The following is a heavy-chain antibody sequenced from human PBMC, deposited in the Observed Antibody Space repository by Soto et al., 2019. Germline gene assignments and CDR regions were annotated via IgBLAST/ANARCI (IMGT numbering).Heavy chain of an antibody. Sequence: PGGSLRLSCAASGFTFSDYYMSWIRQAPGKRLEWVSYISSSSSYTNYADSVKGRFTISRDNAKNSLYLQMNSLRAEDTAVYYCARYYGGSYYYYGMDVWGQGTTVTVSS. CDR2: ISSSSSYT. V-gene: IGHV3-11*06. D-gene: IGHD4-17*01. CDR1: GFTFSDYY. CDR3: ARYYGGSYYYYGMDV. J-gene: IGHJ6*02.